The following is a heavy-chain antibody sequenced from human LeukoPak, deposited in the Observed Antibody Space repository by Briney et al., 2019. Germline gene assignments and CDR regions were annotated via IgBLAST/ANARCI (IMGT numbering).Heavy chain of an antibody. J-gene: IGHJ5*02. V-gene: IGHV4-34*01. CDR1: GGFFSGYY. CDR3: ARVQSRLSWFDP. Sequence: SETLSLTCAVYGGFFSGYYWGWIRQPPGKGLEWIGEINHSGSTNYNPSLKSRVTISVDTSKNQFSLKLTSVTAADTAVYYCARVQSRLSWFDPWGQGTLVTVSS. CDR2: INHSGST.